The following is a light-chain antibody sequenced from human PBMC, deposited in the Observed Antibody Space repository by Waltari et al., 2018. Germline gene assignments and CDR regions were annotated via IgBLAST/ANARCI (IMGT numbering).Light chain of an antibody. J-gene: IGLJ2*01. Sequence: QSALTQPPSASGSPGQSVTISCTGTSSDVGGYDYVSWYQQHPGKAPKLMIYEVTKRPSGVPGRFSGSKSGNTASLTVSGLQVDDEADYYCSSYAGSNKLIFGGGTKLTVL. CDR2: EVT. V-gene: IGLV2-8*01. CDR1: SSDVGGYDY. CDR3: SSYAGSNKLI.